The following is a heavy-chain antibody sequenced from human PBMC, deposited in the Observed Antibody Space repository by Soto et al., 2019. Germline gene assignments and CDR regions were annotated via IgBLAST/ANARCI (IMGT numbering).Heavy chain of an antibody. CDR2: ISYDGRNE. CDR1: GFTFSSYG. J-gene: IGHJ4*02. D-gene: IGHD6-19*01. CDR3: AEVVSSGWYSTDYFDY. Sequence: PGGSLRLSCAASGFTFSSYGMHWVRQAPGKGLEWVAVISYDGRNEYYASSVKGRFTISRDNSKNTLYLQINSLSAEDTAVYYCAEVVSSGWYSTDYFDYWGQGTLVTVSS. V-gene: IGHV3-30*18.